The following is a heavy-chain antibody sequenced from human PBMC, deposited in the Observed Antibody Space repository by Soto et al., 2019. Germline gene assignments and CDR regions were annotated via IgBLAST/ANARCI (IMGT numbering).Heavy chain of an antibody. CDR1: GGSISSGGYY. V-gene: IGHV4-31*01. CDR3: ARDGDGYPGAFDI. D-gene: IGHD5-12*01. Sequence: PSETLSLTCTVSGGSISSGGYYWSWIRQHPGKGLEWIGYIYYSGSTYYNPSLKSQVTISVDTSKNQFSLKLSSVTAADTAVYYCARDGDGYPGAFDIWGQGTMVTVSS. J-gene: IGHJ3*02. CDR2: IYYSGST.